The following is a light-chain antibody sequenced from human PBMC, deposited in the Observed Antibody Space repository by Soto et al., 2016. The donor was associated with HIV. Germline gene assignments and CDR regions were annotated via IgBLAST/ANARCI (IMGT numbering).Light chain of an antibody. CDR2: QDN. Sequence: YELTQPPSVSVSPGQTASITCSGDKLGYYYVSWYQRKAGQSPVLVISQDNRRPSGIPERFSGSSSGNTATLTISGTQSMDEGDYFCQAWDSQTPVIFGGGTRLAVL. CDR3: QAWDSQTPVI. V-gene: IGLV3-1*01. J-gene: IGLJ2*01. CDR1: KLGYYY.